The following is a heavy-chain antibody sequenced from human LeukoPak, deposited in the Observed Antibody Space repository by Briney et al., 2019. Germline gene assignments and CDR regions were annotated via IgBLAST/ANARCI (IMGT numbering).Heavy chain of an antibody. CDR2: INHSGST. CDR3: ARRRYEYYYYGMDV. CDR1: GGSFSGYH. V-gene: IGHV4-34*01. J-gene: IGHJ6*02. Sequence: SETLSLTCAVYGGSFSGYHWSWIRQPPGKGLEWIGEINHSGSTNYNPSLKSRVTISVDTSKNQFSLKLSSVTAADTAVYYCARRRYEYYYYGMDVWGQGTTVTVSS. D-gene: IGHD1-14*01.